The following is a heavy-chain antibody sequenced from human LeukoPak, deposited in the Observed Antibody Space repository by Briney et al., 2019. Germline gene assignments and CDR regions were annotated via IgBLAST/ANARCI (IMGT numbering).Heavy chain of an antibody. CDR2: ICYDRSNK. V-gene: IGHV3-33*01. D-gene: IGHD6-19*01. CDR1: GFTFSSYG. Sequence: GGSLRLSCAASGFTFSSYGMHWVRQAPGKGLEWVAVICYDRSNKYYAAYVKGRFTISRDNSKNTLYLQMNSLRAEDTAVYYCARRQYSSGWEDFDYWGQGTLVTVSS. CDR3: ARRQYSSGWEDFDY. J-gene: IGHJ4*02.